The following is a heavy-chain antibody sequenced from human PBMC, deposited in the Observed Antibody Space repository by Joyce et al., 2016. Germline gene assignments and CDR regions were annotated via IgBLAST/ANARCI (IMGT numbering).Heavy chain of an antibody. CDR1: GLSFTSYW. CDR3: ARRAVFIRGLDDAFDM. D-gene: IGHD3-10*01. Sequence: EAQLEQSGAEVKKPGESLRISCKTSGLSFTSYWIGWVRQLPGECLEWMWVIHPGDSDPRYGPSFQGHVTISVDKSTTPAYLQWNSLKASDTAMYYCARRAVFIRGLDDAFDMWGQGTMVVVSA. CDR2: IHPGDSDP. J-gene: IGHJ3*02. V-gene: IGHV5-51*01.